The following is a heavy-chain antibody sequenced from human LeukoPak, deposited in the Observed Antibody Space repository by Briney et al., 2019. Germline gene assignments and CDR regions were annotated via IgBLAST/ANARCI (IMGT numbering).Heavy chain of an antibody. CDR3: ARETPLRWYFDL. Sequence: TLSLTCIVSGGSISSGGYYWSWIRQPPGKGLEWIGYIYYSGSTYYNPSLKSRVTISVDTSKNQFSLKLSSVTAADTAVYYCARETPLRWYFDLWGRGTLVTVSS. V-gene: IGHV4-30-4*01. CDR1: GGSISSGGYY. CDR2: IYYSGST. J-gene: IGHJ2*01.